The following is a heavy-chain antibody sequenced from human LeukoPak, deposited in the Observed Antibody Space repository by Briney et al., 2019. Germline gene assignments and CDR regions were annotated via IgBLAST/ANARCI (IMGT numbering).Heavy chain of an antibody. V-gene: IGHV1-2*04. J-gene: IGHJ4*02. CDR2: INPNSGGT. CDR1: GYTFTGYY. D-gene: IGHD6-13*01. CDR3: ARDGYSSGWYHSLDY. Sequence: ASVKVSCKASGYTFTGYYMHWVRQAPGQGLEWMGWINPNSGGTNYAQKFQGWVTMTRDTSISTAYMELSRLRSDDTAVYYCARDGYSSGWYHSLDYWGQGTLVTVSS.